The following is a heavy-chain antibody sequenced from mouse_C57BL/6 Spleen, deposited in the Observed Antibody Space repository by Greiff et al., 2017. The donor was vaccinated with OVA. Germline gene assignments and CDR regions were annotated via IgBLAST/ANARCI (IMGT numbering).Heavy chain of an antibody. V-gene: IGHV1-74*01. CDR1: GYTFTSYW. D-gene: IGHD2-4*01. CDR3: AIYYDYDGDYYAMDY. CDR2: IHPSDSDT. J-gene: IGHJ4*01. Sequence: QVQLQQPGAELVKPGATVKVSCKASGYTFTSYWMHWVKQRPGQGLEWIGRIHPSDSDTNYNQKFKGKATLTVDKSSSTAYMQLSSLTSEDSAVYYCAIYYDYDGDYYAMDYGGQGTSVTVSA.